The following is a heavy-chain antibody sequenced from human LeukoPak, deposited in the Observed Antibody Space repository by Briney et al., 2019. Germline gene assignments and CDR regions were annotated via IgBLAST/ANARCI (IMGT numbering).Heavy chain of an antibody. D-gene: IGHD2-2*01. Sequence: SVKVSCKASGGTFSSYAIGWVRQAPGQGLEWMGGIIPIFGTANYAQKFQGRVTITADESTSTAYMELSSLRSEDTAVYYCAREGHQLLLPASNWFDPWGQGTLVTVSS. CDR2: IIPIFGTA. CDR1: GGTFSSYA. V-gene: IGHV1-69*13. J-gene: IGHJ5*02. CDR3: AREGHQLLLPASNWFDP.